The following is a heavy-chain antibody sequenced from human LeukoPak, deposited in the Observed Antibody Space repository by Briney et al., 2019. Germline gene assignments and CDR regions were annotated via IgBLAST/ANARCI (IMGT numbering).Heavy chain of an antibody. CDR2: IYYSGST. V-gene: IGHV4-59*08. D-gene: IGHD3-3*01. CDR1: GGSISSYY. J-gene: IGHJ6*03. Sequence: PSETLSLTCTVSGGSISSYYWSWIRQPPGKGLEWIGYIYYSGSTNYNPSLKSRVTISVDTSKNQFSLKLSSVTAADTAVYYCARRAVGGPLRFLEWQYYYMDVWGKGTTVTVSS. CDR3: ARRAVGGPLRFLEWQYYYMDV.